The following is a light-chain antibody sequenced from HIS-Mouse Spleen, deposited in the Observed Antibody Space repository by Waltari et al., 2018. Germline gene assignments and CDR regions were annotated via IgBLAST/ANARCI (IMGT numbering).Light chain of an antibody. CDR1: SSNIGSNY. J-gene: IGLJ2*01. CDR2: RNN. V-gene: IGLV1-47*01. CDR3: AAWDDSLSGVV. Sequence: QSVLTQPPSASGTPGQRVTISCSGSSSNIGSNYVYWYQQLPGTAPKPHLYRNNPRPSGVPDRFSGSKSGTSASLAISGLRSEDEADYYCAAWDDSLSGVVFGGGTKLTVL.